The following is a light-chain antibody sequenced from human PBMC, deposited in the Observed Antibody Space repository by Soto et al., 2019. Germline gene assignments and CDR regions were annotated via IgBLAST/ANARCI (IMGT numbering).Light chain of an antibody. V-gene: IGKV3-11*01. J-gene: IGKJ1*01. Sequence: EIVLTQSPATLSLSPGERATLSCRASQSVTRYLAWYQQRPGQTPRLLIYDASNRATGIPARFSGSGSGTDFTLTISRLEPEDFAVYYCQQYSASPRTFGQGTKVDIK. CDR2: DAS. CDR1: QSVTRY. CDR3: QQYSASPRT.